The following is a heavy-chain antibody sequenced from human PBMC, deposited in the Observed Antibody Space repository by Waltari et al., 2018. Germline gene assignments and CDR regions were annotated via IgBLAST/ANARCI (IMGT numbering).Heavy chain of an antibody. CDR2: INCRNGGT. CDR1: GYIFINYF. V-gene: IGHV1-2*06. Sequence: QVNLVQSGADVRKPGASVTVSCKASGYIFINYFIHWVRQAPGQGLEWIGRINCRNGGTDYAQKFQGRVTLTRDTSMSTAYMELSGLTLDDTAIYYCTVIAGDFDIWGPGTMVTASS. J-gene: IGHJ3*02. CDR3: TVIAGDFDI. D-gene: IGHD2-21*01.